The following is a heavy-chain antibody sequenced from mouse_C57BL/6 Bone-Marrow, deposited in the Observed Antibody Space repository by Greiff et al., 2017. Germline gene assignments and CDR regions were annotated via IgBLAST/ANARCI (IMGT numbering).Heavy chain of an antibody. D-gene: IGHD1-1*01. Sequence: QVQLQQSGAELVKPGASMKISCKASGYAFSSYWMNWVKQRPGKGLGWIGQIYPGDGDTNYNGKFTGKATLTADKSSSTAYMQLSSLTSEDSAVYFCARGDIDGSSPWYFDVWGTGTTVTVSS. V-gene: IGHV1-80*01. CDR3: ARGDIDGSSPWYFDV. J-gene: IGHJ1*03. CDR1: GYAFSSYW. CDR2: IYPGDGDT.